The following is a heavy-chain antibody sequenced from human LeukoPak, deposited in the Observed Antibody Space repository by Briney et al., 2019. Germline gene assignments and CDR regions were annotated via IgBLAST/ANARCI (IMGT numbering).Heavy chain of an antibody. Sequence: YPSETLSLTCTVSGGSISSSSYYWGWIRQPPGKGLEWIGSIYYSGSTYYNPSLKSRVTISVDTSKNQFSLKLSSVTAADTAEYYCARHSGSYYQPLDYWGQGTLVTVSS. CDR1: GGSISSSSYY. J-gene: IGHJ4*02. CDR3: ARHSGSYYQPLDY. D-gene: IGHD1-26*01. V-gene: IGHV4-39*01. CDR2: IYYSGST.